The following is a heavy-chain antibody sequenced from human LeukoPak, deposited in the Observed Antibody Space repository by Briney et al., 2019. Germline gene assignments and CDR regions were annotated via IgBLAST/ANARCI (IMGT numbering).Heavy chain of an antibody. CDR2: ISSSSSYI. CDR3: ARAGQVTSSSYAMEV. D-gene: IGHD2-21*02. CDR1: GFTFSGYS. J-gene: IGHJ6*02. V-gene: IGHV3-21*01. Sequence: GGSLRLSCTASGFTFSGYSMNWVRQAPGEGLEWVSSISSSSSYIYYADSVKGRFTISRDNDKNSLYLQMFSLRAEDTAVYYCARAGQVTSSSYAMEVWGQGTTVTVSS.